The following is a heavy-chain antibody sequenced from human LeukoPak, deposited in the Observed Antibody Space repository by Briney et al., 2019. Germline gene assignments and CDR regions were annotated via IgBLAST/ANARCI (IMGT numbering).Heavy chain of an antibody. V-gene: IGHV3-23*01. CDR1: GFTFSNYA. CDR3: AKDDRIQTRRYSYNY. J-gene: IGHJ4*02. D-gene: IGHD5-18*01. Sequence: GGSLRLSCAASGFTFSNYAMSWVRQAPGKGLQWVSVISGSGSTTYYADSVKGRFTISRDNSKNTLYLQMNSLRAEDTAVYYCAKDDRIQTRRYSYNYWGQGTLVTVSS. CDR2: ISGSGSTT.